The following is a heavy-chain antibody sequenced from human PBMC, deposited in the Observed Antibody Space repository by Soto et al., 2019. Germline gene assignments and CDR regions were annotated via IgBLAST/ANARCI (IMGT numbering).Heavy chain of an antibody. CDR1: GGSISSSNW. J-gene: IGHJ4*02. D-gene: IGHD4-17*01. CDR2: IYHSGST. Sequence: QVQLQESGPGLVKPSGTLSLTCAVSGGSISSSNWWCWVRQPPGKGLEWIGEIYHSGSTNYNPSLKSRVSISVDKSKNQVSLKLSSVPAADTAVYYCAIRTTVSTRLGYLGQRTMGTVSS. V-gene: IGHV4-4*02. CDR3: AIRTTVSTRLGY.